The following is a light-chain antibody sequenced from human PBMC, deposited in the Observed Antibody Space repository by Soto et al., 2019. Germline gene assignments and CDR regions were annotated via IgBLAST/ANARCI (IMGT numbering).Light chain of an antibody. CDR2: GTS. J-gene: IGKJ1*01. V-gene: IGKV3-20*01. CDR1: QSVSRSY. Sequence: EIVLTQSPGTLSLSPGERATLSCRASQSVSRSYLAWYQQKPGQAPRLLIYGTSNRATGIPDTFSGSGSGTDFTLTISRLEPEDFAVYYCQQYGTSPWTFGQGTKVEIK. CDR3: QQYGTSPWT.